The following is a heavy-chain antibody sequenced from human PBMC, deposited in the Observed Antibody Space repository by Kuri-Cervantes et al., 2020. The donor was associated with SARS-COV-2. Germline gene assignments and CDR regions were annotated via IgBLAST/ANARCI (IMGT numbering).Heavy chain of an antibody. CDR2: IYYSGST. J-gene: IGHJ3*02. D-gene: IGHD6-19*01. CDR3: ARYPTGSSGWYSSDAFDI. Sequence: SCTVSVGSISSSSYYWGWIRQPPGKGLEWIGYIYYSGSTNYNPSLKSRVTISVDTSKNQFSLKLSSVTAADTAVYYCARYPTGSSGWYSSDAFDIWGQGTMVTVSS. V-gene: IGHV4-61*05. CDR1: VGSISSSSYY.